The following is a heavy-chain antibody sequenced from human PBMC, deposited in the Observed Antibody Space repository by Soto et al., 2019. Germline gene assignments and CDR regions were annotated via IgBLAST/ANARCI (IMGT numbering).Heavy chain of an antibody. D-gene: IGHD1-26*01. CDR1: GYTFSLYC. CDR2: INGNTGHT. CDR3: ERERKWEPLPY. J-gene: IGHJ4*02. V-gene: IGHV1-18*01. Sequence: QVQLVQSGAEVREPGASVKVSCKTSGYTFSLYCITWERQAPGQGLEWMGWINGNTGHTISAMNLEDRLTISTDTSTSTAYMELRSLKSHDTAAYYCERERKWEPLPYWGQGTMVTVSS.